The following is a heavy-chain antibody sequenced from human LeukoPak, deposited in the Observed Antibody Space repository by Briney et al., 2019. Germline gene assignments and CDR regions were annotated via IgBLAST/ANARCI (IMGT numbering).Heavy chain of an antibody. CDR2: INPNSGGT. J-gene: IGHJ4*02. V-gene: IGHV1-2*02. CDR3: ARGQRSSRAYYFDY. CDR1: GYTFTGYY. D-gene: IGHD6-25*01. Sequence: ASVKVSCKASGYTFTGYYMHWVRQAPGQGLEWMGWINPNSGGTNYAQKFQGRVTMTRDTFISTAYMELSRLRSDDTAVYYCARGQRSSRAYYFDYWGQGTLVTVSS.